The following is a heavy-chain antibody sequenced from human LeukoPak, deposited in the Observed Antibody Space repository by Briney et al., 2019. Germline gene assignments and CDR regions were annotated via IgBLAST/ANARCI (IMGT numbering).Heavy chain of an antibody. CDR2: ISSSSRYI. CDR3: ARSEGYSSGWFKTGLVYFDY. CDR1: GFTSSSYS. V-gene: IGHV3-21*01. J-gene: IGHJ4*02. Sequence: GGSLRLSCAASGFTSSSYSTNWVRPAPGEGLEWVSYISSSSRYIYYADSVKCRFTISRDKANNPPHLQMNSLRADDTAVYYCARSEGYSSGWFKTGLVYFDYWGQGTLVTVSS. D-gene: IGHD6-19*01.